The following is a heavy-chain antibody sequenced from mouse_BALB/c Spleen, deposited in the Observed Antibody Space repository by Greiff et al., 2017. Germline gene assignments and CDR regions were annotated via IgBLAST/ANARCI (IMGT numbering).Heavy chain of an antibody. CDR2: ILPGSGST. V-gene: IGHV1-9*01. CDR3: ARRERGYYFDY. Sequence: QVQLQQSGAELMKPGASVKISCKATGYKFSSYWIEWVKQRPGHGLEWIGEILPGSGSTNYNEKFKGKATFTADTSSNTAYMQLSSLTSEDSAVYYCARRERGYYFDYWGQGTTLTVSS. CDR1: GYKFSSYW. J-gene: IGHJ2*01.